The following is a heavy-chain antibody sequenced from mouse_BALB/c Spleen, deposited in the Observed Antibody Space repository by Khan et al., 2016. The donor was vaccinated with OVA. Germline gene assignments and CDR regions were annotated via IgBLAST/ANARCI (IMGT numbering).Heavy chain of an antibody. Sequence: QVQLKQSGAELAKPGASVKMSCKASGYTFTSYWMHWVKQGPGQGLEWIGYINPSSGYTEYNQNFKDKATLTADKSSSTAYMQLSSLTSEDSAVYYCARDRIDYWGQGTTLTVSA. CDR2: INPSSGYT. J-gene: IGHJ2*01. CDR1: GYTFTSYW. CDR3: ARDRIDY. V-gene: IGHV1-7*01.